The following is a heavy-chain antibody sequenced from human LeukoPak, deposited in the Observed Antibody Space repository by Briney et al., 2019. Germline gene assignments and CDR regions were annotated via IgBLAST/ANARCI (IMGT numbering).Heavy chain of an antibody. CDR2: MNPNSGNT. J-gene: IGHJ5*02. CDR1: GYTFTSYD. Sequence: ASVKVSCTASGYTFTSYDINWVRQATGQGLEWMGWMNPNSGNTGYAQKFQGRVTMTRNTSISTAYMELSSLRSEDTAVYYCARFPPIYCSSTSCHHNWFDPWGQGTLVIVSS. CDR3: ARFPPIYCSSTSCHHNWFDP. D-gene: IGHD2-2*01. V-gene: IGHV1-8*01.